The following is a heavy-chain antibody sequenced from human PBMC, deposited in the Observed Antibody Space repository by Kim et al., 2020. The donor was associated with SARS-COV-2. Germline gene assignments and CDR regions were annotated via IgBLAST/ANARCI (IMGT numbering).Heavy chain of an antibody. CDR2: ISPDNGKT. J-gene: IGHJ4*02. CDR1: GYTFSNYG. Sequence: ASVKVSCKASGYTFSNYGISWVRQAPGQGLEWMGWISPDNGKTNYIQKVQGRVTMTADTSTSTAYMELRSLRSDDTAVYYCARGGTYNILAGYYKAFDYWGQGSLVTVSS. D-gene: IGHD3-9*01. V-gene: IGHV1-18*01. CDR3: ARGGTYNILAGYYKAFDY.